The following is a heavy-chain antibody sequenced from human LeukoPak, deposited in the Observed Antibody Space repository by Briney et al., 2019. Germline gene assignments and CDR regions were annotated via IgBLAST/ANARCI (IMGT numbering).Heavy chain of an antibody. CDR3: GSVIGFGIYYYYGMDV. V-gene: IGHV1-69*13. Sequence: SVKVSCKASGGTFSSYAISWVRQAPGQRLEWMGGIIPIFGTANYAQKFQGRVTITADESTSTAYMELSSLRSEDTAVYYCGSVIGFGIYYYYGMDVWGQGTTVTVSS. J-gene: IGHJ6*02. D-gene: IGHD3-10*01. CDR2: IIPIFGTA. CDR1: GGTFSSYA.